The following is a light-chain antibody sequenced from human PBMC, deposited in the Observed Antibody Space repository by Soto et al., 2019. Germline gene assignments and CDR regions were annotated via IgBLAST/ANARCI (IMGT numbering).Light chain of an antibody. CDR2: KAS. V-gene: IGKV1-5*03. J-gene: IGKJ1*01. CDR1: QGISSW. Sequence: DIQMTQSPSSLSASVGDRVTISCRGSQGISSWLAWYQQKPGKAPRLLIYKASSLASGVPSRFSGSGSGTEFTLTISSLQPEDFATYYCQQYRTFGQGTKVDIK. CDR3: QQYRT.